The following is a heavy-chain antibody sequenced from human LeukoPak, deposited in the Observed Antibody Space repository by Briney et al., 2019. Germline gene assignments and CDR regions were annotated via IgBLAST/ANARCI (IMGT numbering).Heavy chain of an antibody. V-gene: IGHV3-15*01. J-gene: IGHJ4*02. CDR3: TQGTEYYYGSGSHY. CDR1: GFTFSNAW. CDR2: IKSKTDGGTT. D-gene: IGHD3-10*01. Sequence: GGSLRLSCAASGFTFSNAWMSWVRQAPGKGLEWVGRIKSKTDGGTTDYAAPVKGRFTISRDDSKNTLYLQMNSLKTEDTAVYYCTQGTEYYYGSGSHYWGQGTLATVSS.